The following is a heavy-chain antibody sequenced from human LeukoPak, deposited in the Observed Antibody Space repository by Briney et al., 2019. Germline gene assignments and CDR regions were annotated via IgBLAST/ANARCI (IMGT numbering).Heavy chain of an antibody. CDR2: IYYSGST. CDR3: ARHGGSGPRLGFDY. D-gene: IGHD6-25*01. J-gene: IGHJ4*02. CDR1: GGSISSSSYY. V-gene: IGHV4-39*01. Sequence: SETLSLTCTVSGGSISSSSYYWGWIRQPPGKGLEWIGSIYYSGSTYYNPSLKSRVTISVDTSKNQFSLKLSSVTAADTAVYYCARHGGSGPRLGFDYWGQGTLVTVSS.